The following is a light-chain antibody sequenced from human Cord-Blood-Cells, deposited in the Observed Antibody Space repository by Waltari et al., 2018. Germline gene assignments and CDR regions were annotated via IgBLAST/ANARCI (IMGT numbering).Light chain of an antibody. CDR1: QSVSSN. CDR3: QQYNNWPRT. Sequence: EIVMTQSPATLSVSPGERATLSCRASQSVSSNLAWYQQKPCHAPRLLIYDTSTRATGIPARFSGSGSGTEFTITISSLQSEDFAVYYCQQYNNWPRTLGQGTKVEIK. J-gene: IGKJ1*01. CDR2: DTS. V-gene: IGKV3-15*01.